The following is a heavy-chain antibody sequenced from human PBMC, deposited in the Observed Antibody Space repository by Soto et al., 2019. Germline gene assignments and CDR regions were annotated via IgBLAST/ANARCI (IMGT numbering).Heavy chain of an antibody. V-gene: IGHV1-69*01. CDR1: GDTVKNCV. CDR3: AAELAFGKLSVV. Sequence: QVQVVQSGVEVRRTGSWVKVSCKASGDTVKNCVISWVRQAPGQGLEWMGGIIPLFGTTDFAQRFQGRLTITTDESTTTAYMELSRLRSEDTATYYCAAELAFGKLSVVWGQGTTVIVSS. CDR2: IIPLFGTT. J-gene: IGHJ6*02. D-gene: IGHD3-10*01.